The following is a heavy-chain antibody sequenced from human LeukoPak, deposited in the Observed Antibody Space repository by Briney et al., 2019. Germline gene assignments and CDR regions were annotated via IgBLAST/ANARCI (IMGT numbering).Heavy chain of an antibody. D-gene: IGHD1-14*01. Sequence: VASVKVSCKASGYTFTGYYMHWVRQAPGQGLEWMGWINPNSGGTNYAQKFQGRVTMTRDTSISTAYMELSRLRSDDTAVYYCARGARRNPHYFDYWGQGTLVTVSS. V-gene: IGHV1-2*02. CDR2: INPNSGGT. CDR1: GYTFTGYY. CDR3: ARGARRNPHYFDY. J-gene: IGHJ4*02.